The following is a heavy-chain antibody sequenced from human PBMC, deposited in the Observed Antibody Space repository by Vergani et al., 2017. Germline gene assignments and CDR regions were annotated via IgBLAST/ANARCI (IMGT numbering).Heavy chain of an antibody. CDR3: SGSSSIYYYYYGMDV. D-gene: IGHD6-6*01. CDR1: GFTFGDYA. V-gene: IGHV3-49*04. J-gene: IGHJ6*02. Sequence: EVQLVESGGGLVQPGRSLRLSCTASGFTFGDYAMSWVRQAPGKGLEWVGFIRSKAYGGTTEYAASVKGRFTISRDDSKSIAYLQMNSLKTEDTAVYYCSGSSSIYYYYYGMDVWGQGTTVTVSS. CDR2: IRSKAYGGTT.